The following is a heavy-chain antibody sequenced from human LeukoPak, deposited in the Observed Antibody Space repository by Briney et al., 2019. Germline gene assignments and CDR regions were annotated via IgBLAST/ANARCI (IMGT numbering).Heavy chain of an antibody. J-gene: IGHJ6*04. CDR2: IYYSGST. Sequence: PSETLSLTCTVSGGSISSYYWSWIRQPPGKGLEWIGYIYYSGSTNYNPSLKSRVTISVDTSKNQFSLKLSSVTAADTAVYYCARDGRVRSHYYYYGVDVWGKGTTVTVSS. CDR3: ARDGRVRSHYYYYGVDV. CDR1: GGSISSYY. V-gene: IGHV4-59*01. D-gene: IGHD3-3*01.